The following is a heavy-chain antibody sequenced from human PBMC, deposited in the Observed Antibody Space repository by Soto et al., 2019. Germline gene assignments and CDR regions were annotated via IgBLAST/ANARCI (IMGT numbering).Heavy chain of an antibody. V-gene: IGHV4-34*01. J-gene: IGHJ4*02. CDR1: GGSFSGYY. CDR3: ARTYSSSWSPFDY. D-gene: IGHD6-13*01. CDR2: INQSGGT. Sequence: QVQLQQWGAGLLKPSETLSLTCAVYGGSFSGYYWSWIRQPPGKGLEWIGEINQSGGTNYNPSLKSRVTFSVDTSKNQFSLKLSSVTAADTAVYYCARTYSSSWSPFDYWGQGTLVTVSS.